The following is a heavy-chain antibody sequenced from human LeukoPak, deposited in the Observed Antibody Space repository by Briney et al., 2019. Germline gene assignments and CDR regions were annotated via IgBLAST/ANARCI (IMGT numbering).Heavy chain of an antibody. J-gene: IGHJ4*02. D-gene: IGHD1-14*01. Sequence: GGSLRLSCAASGFTFSNVRMSWVRQAPGKGLEWVGRIRSKTVDGTADYAASVKGRFIISRDDTTNTLYLQMSSLKTEDTGVYYCATDWLAGMYYFDYWGQGTVVTVSS. CDR2: IRSKTVDGTA. CDR1: GFTFSNVR. CDR3: ATDWLAGMYYFDY. V-gene: IGHV3-15*01.